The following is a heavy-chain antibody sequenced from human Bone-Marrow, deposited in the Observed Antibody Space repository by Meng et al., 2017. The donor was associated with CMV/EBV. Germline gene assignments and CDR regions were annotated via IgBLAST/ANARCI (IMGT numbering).Heavy chain of an antibody. D-gene: IGHD6-13*01. CDR3: ARVESAWYRSSWYLDY. CDR1: GFTFSSYW. CDR2: INSDGSST. J-gene: IGHJ4*02. Sequence: GESLKISCAASGFTFSSYWMHWVRQAPGKGLVWVSRINSDGSSTSYADSVKGRFTISRDNAKNTLYLQMNSLRAEETAVYYCARVESAWYRSSWYLDYWGQGTLVTVSS. V-gene: IGHV3-74*01.